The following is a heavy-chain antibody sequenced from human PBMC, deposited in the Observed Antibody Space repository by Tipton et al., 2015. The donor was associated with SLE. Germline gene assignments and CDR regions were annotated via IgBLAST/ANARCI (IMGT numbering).Heavy chain of an antibody. D-gene: IGHD6-13*01. Sequence: TLSLTCAVYGGSFSGYYWSCVRQPPGKGLEWIGEINHSGSTNYNPSLKSRVTISVDTSKNQFSLKLSAVTAADTSVYYCARRGAAATFVYWGQGTLVTVSS. V-gene: IGHV4-34*01. CDR1: GGSFSGYY. J-gene: IGHJ4*02. CDR3: ARRGAAATFVY. CDR2: INHSGST.